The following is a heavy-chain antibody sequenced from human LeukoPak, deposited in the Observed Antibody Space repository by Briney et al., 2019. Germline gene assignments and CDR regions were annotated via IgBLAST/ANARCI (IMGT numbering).Heavy chain of an antibody. J-gene: IGHJ5*02. V-gene: IGHV3-23*01. Sequence: TGGSLRLSCAASGFTFSSYAMSWVRQAPGKGLEWVSAISGSGGSTYYADSVKGRFTISRDNSKNTLYLQMNSLRAEDTAVYYCAKVPWYYYGSGSYSWFDPWGQGTLVTVSS. CDR1: GFTFSSYA. D-gene: IGHD3-10*01. CDR2: ISGSGGST. CDR3: AKVPWYYYGSGSYSWFDP.